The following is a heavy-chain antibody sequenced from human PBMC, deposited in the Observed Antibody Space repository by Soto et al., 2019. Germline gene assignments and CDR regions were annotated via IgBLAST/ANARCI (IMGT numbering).Heavy chain of an antibody. CDR1: GFTFSSYS. CDR2: ISGSGGVT. CDR3: AKVTDCGVSRCDDGIDI. V-gene: IGHV3-23*01. Sequence: EVQLLESGGGLAQPGGSLRLSCAASGFTFSSYSMNWVRQAPGKGLRWGSIISGSGGVTSYAASVKGRFTISRDNSKNSLCLQMKSLRDEDTAVYYCAKVTDCGVSRCDDGIDIWGHGTLVTVS. D-gene: IGHD2-21*01. J-gene: IGHJ3*02.